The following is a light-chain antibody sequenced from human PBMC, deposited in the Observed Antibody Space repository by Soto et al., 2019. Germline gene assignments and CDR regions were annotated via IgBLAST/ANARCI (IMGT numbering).Light chain of an antibody. CDR2: DAS. Sequence: EIVLTQSPATLSLSPGERATLSCRASQSVSSYLAWYQQKPGQAPRLLIYDASNRATGIPARFSGSGSGTDFTLTLSSLEPEDFAVYCXQQRSNWPRITFGQGTRLEIK. CDR1: QSVSSY. J-gene: IGKJ5*01. CDR3: QQRSNWPRIT. V-gene: IGKV3-11*01.